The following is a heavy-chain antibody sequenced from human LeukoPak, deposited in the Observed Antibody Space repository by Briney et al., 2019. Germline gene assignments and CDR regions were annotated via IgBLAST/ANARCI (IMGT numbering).Heavy chain of an antibody. CDR3: ARHVGDIAAAGTDWFDP. D-gene: IGHD6-13*01. J-gene: IGHJ5*02. CDR1: GGSISSSSYY. CDR2: IYYSGST. V-gene: IGHV4-61*05. Sequence: PSETLSLTCTVSGGSISSSSYYWGWIRQPPGKGLGWIGYIYYSGSTNYNPSLKSRVTISVDTSKNQFSLKLSSVTAADAAVYYCARHVGDIAAAGTDWFDPWGQGTLVTVSS.